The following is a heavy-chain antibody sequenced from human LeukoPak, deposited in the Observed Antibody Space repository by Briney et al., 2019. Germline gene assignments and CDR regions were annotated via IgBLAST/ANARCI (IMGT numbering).Heavy chain of an antibody. J-gene: IGHJ4*02. CDR3: ARAWGGYSGYPPTM. CDR2: IYYSGST. V-gene: IGHV4-59*01. Sequence: SETLSLTCTVSGGSISSYYWSWIRQPPGKGLEWIGYIYYSGSTNYNPSLKSRVTISVDTSKNQFSLKLSSMTAADTAVYYCARAWGGYSGYPPTMWGQGTLVTVSS. CDR1: GGSISSYY. D-gene: IGHD5-12*01.